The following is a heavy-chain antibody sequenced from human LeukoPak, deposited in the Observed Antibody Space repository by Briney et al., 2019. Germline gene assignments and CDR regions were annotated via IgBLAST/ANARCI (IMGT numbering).Heavy chain of an antibody. CDR1: GDSMSSYY. CDR2: IYYSGTT. D-gene: IGHD5-18*01. J-gene: IGHJ5*02. V-gene: IGHV4-59*01. CDR3: AGEGNTYGSNWFDP. Sequence: PSETLSLTCTVSGDSMSSYYWSWIRQPPGKELEWIGYIYYSGTTIYNPSLKSRVTISVDTSNNQYSLKRSSVTAADTAVYYCAGEGNTYGSNWFDPWGQETLVTVSS.